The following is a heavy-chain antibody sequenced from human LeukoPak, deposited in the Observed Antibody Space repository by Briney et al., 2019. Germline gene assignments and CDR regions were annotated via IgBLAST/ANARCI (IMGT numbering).Heavy chain of an antibody. J-gene: IGHJ4*02. D-gene: IGHD1-26*01. CDR1: GGSISHYY. CDR2: IYYSGST. CDR3: ARHLVPRGSYLD. V-gene: IGHV4-59*01. Sequence: SETLSLTCTVSGGSISHYYWSWIRQPPGKGLEWIGYIYYSGSTNYNPSLKSRVTISVDTSKNQFSLNLSSVTAADTAVYYCARHLVPRGSYLDWGQGTLVTVSS.